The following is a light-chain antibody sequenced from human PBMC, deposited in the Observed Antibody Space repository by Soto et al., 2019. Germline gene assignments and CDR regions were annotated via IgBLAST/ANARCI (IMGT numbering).Light chain of an antibody. J-gene: IGKJ4*01. CDR1: QDISNY. Sequence: DIQMTQSPSSLSASVGDRVTITCQASQDISNYLNWYQQKPGKAPKLLIYDASNLETGVPSRFSGGGSGTDFTFTISSLQHDDIATYYCQQYDNLVTFGGGTKVEIK. CDR2: DAS. V-gene: IGKV1-33*01. CDR3: QQYDNLVT.